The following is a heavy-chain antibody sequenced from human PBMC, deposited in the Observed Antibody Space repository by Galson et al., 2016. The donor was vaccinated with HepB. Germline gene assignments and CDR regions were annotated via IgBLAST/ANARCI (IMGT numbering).Heavy chain of an antibody. CDR3: ARVDVSRERNYFYGMDV. CDR1: SGSISSGSYY. V-gene: IGHV4-31*03. D-gene: IGHD5-24*01. J-gene: IGHJ6*02. CDR2: IHYSGST. Sequence: TLSLTCTVSSGSISSGSYYWSWIRQHPGKGLEWIGFIHYSGSTYYNPSLESRLTISVYTSKNQFSLKLSSVTAADSAVYYCARVDVSRERNYFYGMDVWGQGTTVTVSS.